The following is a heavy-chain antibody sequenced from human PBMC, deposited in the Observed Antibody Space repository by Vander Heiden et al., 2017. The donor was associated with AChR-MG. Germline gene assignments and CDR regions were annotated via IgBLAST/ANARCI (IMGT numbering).Heavy chain of an antibody. CDR1: GFTFRTYW. Sequence: EAQLVESGGGLVQPGGSLRRSCVGAGFTFRTYWMHWVRRGPGKGLAWFSRISSDGTSITDADSVKGRFTISRDNAKNTLYLQMNSLRADDTAVYYCAAYGSGTYYNGNWFDPWGQGTLVTVSS. CDR3: AAYGSGTYYNGNWFDP. V-gene: IGHV3-74*03. D-gene: IGHD3-10*01. J-gene: IGHJ5*02. CDR2: ISSDGTSI.